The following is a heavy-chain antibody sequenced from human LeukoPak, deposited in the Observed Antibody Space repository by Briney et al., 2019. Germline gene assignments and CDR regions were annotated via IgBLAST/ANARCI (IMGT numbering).Heavy chain of an antibody. Sequence: GGSLRLSCSASGFTFSSYAMHWVRQAPGKGLEYVSAISSNGGSTYYADSVKGRFTISRDNTKSSLYLQMNSLRAEDMAVYYCARGYCGGDCYGDWGQGTLVTVSS. CDR3: ARGYCGGDCYGD. D-gene: IGHD2-21*02. CDR1: GFTFSSYA. CDR2: ISSNGGST. V-gene: IGHV3-64*04. J-gene: IGHJ1*01.